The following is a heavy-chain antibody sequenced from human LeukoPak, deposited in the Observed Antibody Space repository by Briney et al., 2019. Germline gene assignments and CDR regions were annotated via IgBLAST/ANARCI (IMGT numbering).Heavy chain of an antibody. CDR3: TTNDASDI. V-gene: IGHV3-15*01. CDR2: IKTETAGGAT. Sequence: GGSLRLSCAASGFTFSDAWMNWVRQAPGKGLEWVGRIKTETAGGATDYAAPVKGRFAISRDDSKNTVYLQMNSLKSEDSGVYYCTTNDASDIWGQGTMVTVSS. J-gene: IGHJ3*02. CDR1: GFTFSDAW.